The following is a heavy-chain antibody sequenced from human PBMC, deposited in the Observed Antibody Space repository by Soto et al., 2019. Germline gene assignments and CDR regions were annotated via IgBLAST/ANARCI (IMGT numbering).Heavy chain of an antibody. J-gene: IGHJ6*02. Sequence: PSETLSLTCNVSGGSIMSNYWSWIRQPAGKALEWIGRIYTSGTTNYNPSLKSRATMLIDTSKNQFSLILSSVTAADTGVYYCAREGASGFGMDVWGQGTTVTVSS. CDR1: GGSIMSNY. V-gene: IGHV4-4*07. D-gene: IGHD1-26*01. CDR3: AREGASGFGMDV. CDR2: IYTSGTT.